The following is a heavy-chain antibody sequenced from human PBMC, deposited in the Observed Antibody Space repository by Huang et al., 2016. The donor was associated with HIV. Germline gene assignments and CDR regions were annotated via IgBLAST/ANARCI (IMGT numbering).Heavy chain of an antibody. CDR2: IIPTLGTA. V-gene: IGHV1-69*01. Sequence: QVQLVQSGAEVKKPGSSVKVSCKASGGSFRNFAIGWVRQCPGQGLEWMGGIIPTLGTANYAQKVQGRVTISADESTSTAYMELSSLRSEDTAVYYCATVDYYDTSGPQRGYFDNWGQGTLVTVSS. CDR1: GGSFRNFA. CDR3: ATVDYYDTSGPQRGYFDN. J-gene: IGHJ4*02. D-gene: IGHD3-22*01.